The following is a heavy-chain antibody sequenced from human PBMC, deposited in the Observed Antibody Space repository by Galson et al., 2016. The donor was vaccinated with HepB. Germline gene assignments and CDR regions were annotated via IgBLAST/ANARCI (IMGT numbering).Heavy chain of an antibody. CDR2: IYPGDSDT. D-gene: IGHD7-27*01. V-gene: IGHV5-51*01. J-gene: IGHJ5*01. CDR3: ARRTLGIGFDS. Sequence: QSGAEVKKPGESLKISCNGSTYTLSNYWIAWVRQMPGKGLEWMGIIYPGDSDTRYSPSFQGQVTISADNSISTAYLQWSSLKASDTAMYYCARRTLGIGFDSWGQGTLVTVSS. CDR1: TYTLSNYW.